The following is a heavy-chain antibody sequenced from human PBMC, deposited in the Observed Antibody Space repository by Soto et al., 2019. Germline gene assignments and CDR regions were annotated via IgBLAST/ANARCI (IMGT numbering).Heavy chain of an antibody. J-gene: IGHJ4*02. V-gene: IGHV3-30*18. CDR3: AKDRFTWVRGVPDY. Sequence: QVQLVESGGGVVQPGRSLRLSCAASGFTFSYYGMHWVRQAPGKGLEWVAVISYDGSNKYYADSVKGRFTISRDNSKNTLYLQMNSLRAEDTAVYYCAKDRFTWVRGVPDYWGQGTLVTVSS. CDR1: GFTFSYYG. CDR2: ISYDGSNK. D-gene: IGHD3-10*01.